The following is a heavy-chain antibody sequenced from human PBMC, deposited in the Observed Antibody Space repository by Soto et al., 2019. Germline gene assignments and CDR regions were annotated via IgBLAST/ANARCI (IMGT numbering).Heavy chain of an antibody. CDR1: GFTFTSSD. CDR2: IVVGSGNT. CDR3: AADLSPHYYDIP. V-gene: IGHV1-58*01. J-gene: IGHJ5*02. D-gene: IGHD3-22*01. Sequence: GASVKVSCKASGFTFTSSDVQWVRQARGQRLEWIGWIVVGSGNTNYAQKFQERVTITRDMSTSTAYMELSSLRSEDTAVYYCAADLSPHYYDIPWGQGTLVTVSS.